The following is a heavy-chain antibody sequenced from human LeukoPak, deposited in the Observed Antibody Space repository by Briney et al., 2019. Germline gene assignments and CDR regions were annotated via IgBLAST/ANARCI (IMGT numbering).Heavy chain of an antibody. CDR1: GFTFSSYG. D-gene: IGHD3-22*01. Sequence: GGPLRLSCAASGFTFSSYGMHWVRQAPGKGLEWVAVISYDGSNKYYADSVKGRFTISRDNSKNTLYLQMNSLRAEDTAVYYCAKDVDYDSSGYPDYWGQGTLVTVSS. V-gene: IGHV3-30*18. CDR2: ISYDGSNK. J-gene: IGHJ4*02. CDR3: AKDVDYDSSGYPDY.